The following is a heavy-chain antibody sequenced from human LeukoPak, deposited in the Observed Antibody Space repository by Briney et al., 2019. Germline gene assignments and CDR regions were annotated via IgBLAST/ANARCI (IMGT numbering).Heavy chain of an antibody. CDR2: INHSGST. J-gene: IGHJ6*03. V-gene: IGHV4-34*01. D-gene: IGHD6-13*01. Sequence: SETLSLTCAVYGGSFSGYYWSWIRQPPGKGLEWIGEINHSGSTNYNPSLKSRVTMSEDTSKNQFSLKLSSVTAADTAVYYCARDRRAAAGVNYYYYMDVWGRGTTVTVSS. CDR1: GGSFSGYY. CDR3: ARDRRAAAGVNYYYYMDV.